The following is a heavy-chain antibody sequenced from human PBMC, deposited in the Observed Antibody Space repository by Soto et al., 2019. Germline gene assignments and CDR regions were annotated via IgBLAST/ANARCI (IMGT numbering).Heavy chain of an antibody. V-gene: IGHV3-30*18. Sequence: GGSLRLSCAASGFTFSSYGMHWVRQAPGKGLEWVAVISYDGSNKYYADSVKGRFTISRDNSKNTLYLQMNSLRAEDTAVYYCAKDIGVARWVLGFDYWGQGTLVTVSS. CDR2: ISYDGSNK. J-gene: IGHJ4*02. CDR3: AKDIGVARWVLGFDY. D-gene: IGHD6-19*01. CDR1: GFTFSSYG.